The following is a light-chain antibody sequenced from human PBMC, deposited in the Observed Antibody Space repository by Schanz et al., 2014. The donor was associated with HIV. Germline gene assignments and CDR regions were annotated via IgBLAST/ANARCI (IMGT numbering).Light chain of an antibody. CDR3: GAYTFASTPYL. J-gene: IGLJ1*01. CDR2: GNS. V-gene: IGLV1-40*01. CDR1: SSNIGAGYD. Sequence: QSVLTQPPSVSGAPGQRVTISCTGSSSNIGAGYDVHWYQHLPGTAPKLLIYGNSHRPSGVSSRFSGSKSGSAASLTISGLQAEDEADYYCGAYTFASTPYLFGSGTKLTVL.